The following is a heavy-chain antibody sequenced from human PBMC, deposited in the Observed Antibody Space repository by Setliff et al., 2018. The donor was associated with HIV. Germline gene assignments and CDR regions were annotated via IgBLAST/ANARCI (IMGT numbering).Heavy chain of an antibody. D-gene: IGHD3-3*01. CDR3: ARHGTFGVVSPGDSYYSYMDV. J-gene: IGHJ6*03. CDR1: GGSIVSYY. Sequence: PSETLSLTRTVSGGSIVSYYWSWIRQPPGKGLEWIGYMYHTGSTNHNPSPKSRVTISVDTSRNQISLNLTSVTAADTAVYYCARHGTFGVVSPGDSYYSYMDVWGKGTTVTVSS. CDR2: MYHTGST. V-gene: IGHV4-59*08.